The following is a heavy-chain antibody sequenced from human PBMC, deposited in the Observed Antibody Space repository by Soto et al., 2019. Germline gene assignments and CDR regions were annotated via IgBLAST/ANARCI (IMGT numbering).Heavy chain of an antibody. Sequence: SVKVSCKVSGGAFTNYSLNWVCHAPGQGLEWLGGIIPLHNTSNYSLKLLGRGSVTADISSNTVYMHLSGLTSDDTATYYCAIWSNWNPLYYRGMDVWGQGTTVTVS. CDR3: AIWSNWNPLYYRGMDV. V-gene: IGHV1-69*08. D-gene: IGHD1-20*01. CDR2: IIPLHNTS. J-gene: IGHJ6*02. CDR1: GGAFTNYS.